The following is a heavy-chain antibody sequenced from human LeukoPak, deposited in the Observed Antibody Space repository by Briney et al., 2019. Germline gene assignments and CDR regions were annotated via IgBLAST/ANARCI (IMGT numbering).Heavy chain of an antibody. CDR2: INHSGST. CDR3: ARGFSGYYDYYYYYGMDV. D-gene: IGHD3-22*01. Sequence: PSETLSLTCAVYGGSFSGYYWSWIRQPPGKGLEWIGEINHSGSTNYNPSLKSRVTISVDTSKNQFSLKLSSVTAADTAVYYCARGFSGYYDYYYYYGMDVWGQGTTVTVSS. CDR1: GGSFSGYY. J-gene: IGHJ6*02. V-gene: IGHV4-34*01.